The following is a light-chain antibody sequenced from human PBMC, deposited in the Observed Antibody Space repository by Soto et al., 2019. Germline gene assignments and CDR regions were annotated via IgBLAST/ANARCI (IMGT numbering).Light chain of an antibody. CDR2: EGS. V-gene: IGLV2-23*01. CDR3: CSYAGTYTLVV. CDR1: SSDVGGYNL. J-gene: IGLJ2*01. Sequence: QSALTQPASVSGSPGQSITISCTGTSSDVGGYNLVSWYQQYPGKAPKLMLYEGSKRPSGVSNRFSGSKSGNTASLTISGLQAEDEADYYCCSYAGTYTLVVFGGGTKVTVL.